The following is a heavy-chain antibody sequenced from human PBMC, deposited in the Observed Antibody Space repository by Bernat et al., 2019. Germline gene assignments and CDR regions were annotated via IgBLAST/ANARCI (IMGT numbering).Heavy chain of an antibody. Sequence: QVQLVQSGAEVKKPGASVKVSCKASGYTFTSYGISWVRQAPGQGLEWMGWISAYNGNTNYAQKLQGRVTRTTYTCTGTAYMQRRRLGSDGTAVYYCAGAFYCSSTSCYTYYGMDVWGRGTTVTVSS. D-gene: IGHD2-2*02. CDR3: AGAFYCSSTSCYTYYGMDV. V-gene: IGHV1-18*04. CDR1: GYTFTSYG. J-gene: IGHJ6*02. CDR2: ISAYNGNT.